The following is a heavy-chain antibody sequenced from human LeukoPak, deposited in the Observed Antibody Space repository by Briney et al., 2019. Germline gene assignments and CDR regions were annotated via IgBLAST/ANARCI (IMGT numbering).Heavy chain of an antibody. Sequence: NPSETLSLTCTVSGGSISSSSYYWGWIRQPPGKGLEWIGSIYYSGSTNYNPSLKSRVTISVDTSKNQFSLKLSSVTAADTAVYYCARDPSNWGFGWFDPWGQGTLVTVSS. J-gene: IGHJ5*02. D-gene: IGHD7-27*01. V-gene: IGHV4-39*07. CDR2: IYYSGST. CDR3: ARDPSNWGFGWFDP. CDR1: GGSISSSSYY.